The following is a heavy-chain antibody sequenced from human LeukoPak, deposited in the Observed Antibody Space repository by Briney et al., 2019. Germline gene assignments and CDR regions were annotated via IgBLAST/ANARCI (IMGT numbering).Heavy chain of an antibody. CDR1: GFTFKNYR. Sequence: GGSLRLSCTASGFTFKNYRMTWVSQAPGKGLEWVASMKDDGNEIQYVDSVKGRFTISRDNAKNSLYLQMNNLRAEDTAVYYCARNRATNDYRGQGTLVTVSS. D-gene: IGHD1-26*01. V-gene: IGHV3-7*01. J-gene: IGHJ4*02. CDR3: ARNRATNDY. CDR2: MKDDGNEI.